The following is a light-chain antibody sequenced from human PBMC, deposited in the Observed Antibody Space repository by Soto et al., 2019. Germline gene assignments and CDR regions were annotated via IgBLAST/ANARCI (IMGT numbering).Light chain of an antibody. Sequence: AIQLTQSPSSLSASVGDRVTITCRASQGISSALAWYQQKPGKAPKLLIYDASSLESGFPSRFSGSGSGTDFTLTISSLQPEDFATYYCQQFNSYPRITFGGGTKVEIK. CDR1: QGISSA. CDR3: QQFNSYPRIT. V-gene: IGKV1-13*02. J-gene: IGKJ4*01. CDR2: DAS.